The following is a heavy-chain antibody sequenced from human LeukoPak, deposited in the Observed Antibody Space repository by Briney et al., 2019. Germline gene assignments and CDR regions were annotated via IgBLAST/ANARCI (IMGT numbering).Heavy chain of an antibody. CDR2: ISGSGGST. D-gene: IGHD3-16*01. CDR1: GFTFSSYA. Sequence: GGSLRLSCAASGFTFSSYAMSWVRQAPGKGLEWVSAISGSGGSTYYADSVKGRFTIYRDNSRNTLYLQTNSLRVEDTAVYYCARGPVVEGWGFLDYWGQGSLVTVSS. V-gene: IGHV3-23*01. CDR3: ARGPVVEGWGFLDY. J-gene: IGHJ4*02.